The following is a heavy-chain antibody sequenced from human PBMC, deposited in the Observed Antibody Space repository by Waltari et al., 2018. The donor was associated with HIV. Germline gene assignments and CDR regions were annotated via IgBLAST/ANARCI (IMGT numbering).Heavy chain of an antibody. CDR2: IYYTGTT. CDR3: ARRPRMAAFYLYYGMDV. Sequence: QLQLQQSGPGLVTPSETLSLTCTVSGGSVINSAYYWGFIRQSPGKGLEWIGNIYYTGTTFYNPSLKSRVTMSADLSRNQFSLRLNSVTAADTAIYYCARRPRMAAFYLYYGMDVWGQGTTVTVSS. D-gene: IGHD2-8*01. V-gene: IGHV4-39*01. J-gene: IGHJ6*02. CDR1: GGSVINSAYY.